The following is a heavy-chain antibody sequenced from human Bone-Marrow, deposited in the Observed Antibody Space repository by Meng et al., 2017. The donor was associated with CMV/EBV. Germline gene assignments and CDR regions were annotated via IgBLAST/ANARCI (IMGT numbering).Heavy chain of an antibody. CDR2: INTSGGDT. CDR1: GGTFSSYA. J-gene: IGHJ6*02. CDR3: AKEMDADLEGGMDV. D-gene: IGHD5-18*01. Sequence: ASVKVSCKASGGTFSSYAISWVRLAPGQGLEWMGIINTSGGDTNYAQKFQGRVTLTRDTSTNTVYMELSRLTSDDTAVYYCAKEMDADLEGGMDVWGQGTMVTVSS. V-gene: IGHV1-46*01.